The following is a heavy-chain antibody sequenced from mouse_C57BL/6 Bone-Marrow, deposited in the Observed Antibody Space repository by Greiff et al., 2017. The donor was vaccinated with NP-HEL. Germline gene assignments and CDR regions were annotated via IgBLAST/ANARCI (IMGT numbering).Heavy chain of an antibody. Sequence: EVMLVESGGGLVQPGGSLKLSCAASGFTFSDYYMYWVRQTPEKRLEWVAYISNGGGSTYYPDTVKGRFTISRDNAKNTLYLQMSRLKSEDTAMYYCTRHPYYYCSNYAMDYWGQGTSVTVSS. CDR1: GFTFSDYY. V-gene: IGHV5-12*01. CDR3: TRHPYYYCSNYAMDY. J-gene: IGHJ4*01. CDR2: ISNGGGST. D-gene: IGHD1-1*01.